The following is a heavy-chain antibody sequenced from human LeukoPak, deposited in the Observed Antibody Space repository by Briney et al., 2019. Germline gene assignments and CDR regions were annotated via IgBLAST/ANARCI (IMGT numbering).Heavy chain of an antibody. J-gene: IGHJ4*02. CDR2: ISGSGTTT. CDR3: AKSDCSVSSCYVLDY. V-gene: IGHV3-23*01. Sequence: GGSLRLSCAASGFTFTNYAMSWVRQAPGKGLQWVAGISGSGTTTEYADSVRGRFTISKDNSKNTLYLQMSSLAADDTAVYYCAKSDCSVSSCYVLDYWGQGTVVTVSS. CDR1: GFTFTNYA. D-gene: IGHD2-2*01.